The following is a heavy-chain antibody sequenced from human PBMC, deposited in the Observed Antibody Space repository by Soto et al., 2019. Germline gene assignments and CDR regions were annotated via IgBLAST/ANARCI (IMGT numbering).Heavy chain of an antibody. CDR2: INGYNGNT. D-gene: IGHD2-21*01. Sequence: QVHLVQSGAEVKKTGASVKVSCKTSGYTFINYGISWVRQAPGQGLEWMGWINGYNGNTNYARKFQGKFTMTTDTATDAAFMELPSLRSDDTAVYYCARGDSPFHFDYWGQGTLVTVSS. V-gene: IGHV1-18*01. J-gene: IGHJ4*02. CDR3: ARGDSPFHFDY. CDR1: GYTFINYG.